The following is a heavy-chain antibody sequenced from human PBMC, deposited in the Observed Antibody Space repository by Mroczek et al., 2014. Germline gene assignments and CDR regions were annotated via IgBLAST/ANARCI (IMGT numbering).Heavy chain of an antibody. CDR2: INHSGST. J-gene: IGHJ4*02. CDR1: GGSFSGYY. Sequence: QVQLQQWGAGLLKPSETLSLTCAVYGGSFSGYYWSWIRQPPGKGLEWIGEINHSGSTNYNPSLKSRVTISVDTSKNQFSLKLSSVTAADTAVYYCARSRPYGELDYWGQGTLVTVSS. D-gene: IGHD4-17*01. V-gene: IGHV4-34*01. CDR3: ARSRPYGELDY.